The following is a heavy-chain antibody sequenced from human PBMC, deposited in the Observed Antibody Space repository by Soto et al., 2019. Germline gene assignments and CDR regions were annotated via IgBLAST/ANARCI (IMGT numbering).Heavy chain of an antibody. Sequence: ASVKVSCKASGYTFTGYYMHWVRQAPGQGLEWMGWINPNSGGTNYAQKFQGRVTMTRDTPISTAYMELSRLRSDDTAVYYCARVLRFLEWFFDYWGQGTLVTVSS. CDR2: INPNSGGT. V-gene: IGHV1-2*02. CDR3: ARVLRFLEWFFDY. D-gene: IGHD3-3*01. J-gene: IGHJ4*02. CDR1: GYTFTGYY.